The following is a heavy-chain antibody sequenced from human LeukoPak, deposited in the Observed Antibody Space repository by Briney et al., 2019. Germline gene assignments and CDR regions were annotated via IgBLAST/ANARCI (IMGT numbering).Heavy chain of an antibody. V-gene: IGHV3-33*01. J-gene: IGHJ5*02. CDR3: ARGPIAVVNAGLGWFDP. Sequence: QPGQSLRLSCAASKFTFQNYGMHWVRQAPGKGLEWVAVIWYDGSDQNYADSVKGRFTISRDNSKNMLYLQMNGLRAEDTAVYYCARGPIAVVNAGLGWFDPWGQGTLVTVSS. CDR1: KFTFQNYG. D-gene: IGHD2-21*01. CDR2: IWYDGSDQ.